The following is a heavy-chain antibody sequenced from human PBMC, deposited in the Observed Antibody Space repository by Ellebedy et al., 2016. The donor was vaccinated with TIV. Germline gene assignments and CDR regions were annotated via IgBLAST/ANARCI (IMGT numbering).Heavy chain of an antibody. D-gene: IGHD6-19*01. CDR2: IYSSGST. CDR1: GGSINSYY. CDR3: ARESSGNFFY. J-gene: IGHJ4*02. Sequence: MPSETLSLTCNVSGGSINSYYWSWIRQPAGKSLEWIGHIYSSGSTMYNPSLRSRVTMSVDTSTNQFSLKLRYVTAADTAIYYCARESSGNFFYWGQGILVTVSS. V-gene: IGHV4-4*07.